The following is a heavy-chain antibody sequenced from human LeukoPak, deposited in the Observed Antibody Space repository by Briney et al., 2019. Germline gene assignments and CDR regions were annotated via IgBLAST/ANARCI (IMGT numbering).Heavy chain of an antibody. CDR1: GYTFTGYY. CDR2: INPNSGGT. V-gene: IGHV1-2*06. J-gene: IGHJ2*01. Sequence: GASVKVSCKASGYTFTGYYMHWVRQAPGQGLEWMGRINPNSGGTNYAQKFQGRVTMTRDTSISTAYMELSRLRSDDTAVYYCAIQRGGRELRKPWYFDLWGRGTLVTVSS. CDR3: AIQRGGRELRKPWYFDL. D-gene: IGHD1-26*01.